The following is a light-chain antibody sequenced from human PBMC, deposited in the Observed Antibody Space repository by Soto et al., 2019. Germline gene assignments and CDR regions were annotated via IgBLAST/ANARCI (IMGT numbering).Light chain of an antibody. V-gene: IGKV3-20*01. CDR1: QSVSSSY. J-gene: IGKJ1*01. CDR2: GAS. CDR3: QQYGSSHRT. Sequence: EIVLTQSPGTLSLSPGERATLSCRASQSVSSSYLAWYQQKPGQAPRLLIYGASSRATGIPDRFSGSGSGTDFTLTISRLEPEDCAVYYCQQYGSSHRTFGQGTKGEIK.